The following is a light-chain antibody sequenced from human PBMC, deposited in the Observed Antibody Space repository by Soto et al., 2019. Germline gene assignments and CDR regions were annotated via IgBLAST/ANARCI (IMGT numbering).Light chain of an antibody. J-gene: IGLJ2*01. CDR1: SSNIGAGFD. Sequence: QSVLTQSPSVSGAPGQWVTIPCTGSSSNIGAGFDVHWYQQLPGTAPKLLIYANNNRPSGVPDRFSGSKSGTSASLAITGLQAEDEADYYCQSYDNSLSGHVVFGGGTKVTVL. CDR2: ANN. V-gene: IGLV1-40*01. CDR3: QSYDNSLSGHVV.